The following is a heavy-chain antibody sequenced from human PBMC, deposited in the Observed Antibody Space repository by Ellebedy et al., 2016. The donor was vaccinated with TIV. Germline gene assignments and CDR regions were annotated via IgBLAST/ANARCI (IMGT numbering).Heavy chain of an antibody. V-gene: IGHV3-49*03. Sequence: PGRSLRLSCPASGFIFGDYAVNWFRQAPGKGLEWVRFIRRKPYGATSEYAASVKGRFTISRDDSKSIAYLQMNSLTTEDTAVYYCTKGGDKSGSHFGKAYWGQGTLVTVSS. D-gene: IGHD1-26*01. CDR2: IRRKPYGATS. CDR1: GFIFGDYA. CDR3: TKGGDKSGSHFGKAY. J-gene: IGHJ4*02.